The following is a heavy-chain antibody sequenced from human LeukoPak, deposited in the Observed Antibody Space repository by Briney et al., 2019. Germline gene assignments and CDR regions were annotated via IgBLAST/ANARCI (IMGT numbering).Heavy chain of an antibody. CDR1: GYSFTSYW. CDR2: IYPGDSDT. J-gene: IGHJ5*02. V-gene: IGHV5-51*01. Sequence: GESPKISCKGSGYSFTSYWIGWVRQMPGKGLEWMGIIYPGDSDTRYSPSFQGQVTISADKSISTAYLQWSSLRASDTAMYYCARSPLAVTNWFDPWGQGTLVTVSS. D-gene: IGHD2-21*02. CDR3: ARSPLAVTNWFDP.